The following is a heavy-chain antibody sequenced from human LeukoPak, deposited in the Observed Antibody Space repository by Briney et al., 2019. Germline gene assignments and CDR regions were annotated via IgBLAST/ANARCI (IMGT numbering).Heavy chain of an antibody. CDR3: ARLVTYFDDSGGLYWFDP. J-gene: IGHJ5*02. V-gene: IGHV4-59*08. Sequence: PSETLSFTCTVSGGSISSHSWSWIRQPPGKGLEWIGYIYYSGSTNYNPSLKSRVTISVDTSKNQFCLKLSSVTAADTAVYYCARLVTYFDDSGGLYWFDPWGQGTLVIVSS. CDR1: GGSISSHS. D-gene: IGHD3-22*01. CDR2: IYYSGST.